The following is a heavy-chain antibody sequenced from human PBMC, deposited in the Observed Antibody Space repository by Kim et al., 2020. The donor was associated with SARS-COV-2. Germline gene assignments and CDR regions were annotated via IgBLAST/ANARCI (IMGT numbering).Heavy chain of an antibody. J-gene: IGHJ4*02. CDR2: IYYSGST. CDR1: GGSISSYY. Sequence: SETLSLTCTVSGGSISSYYWSWIRQPPGKGLEWIGYIYYSGSTNYNPSLKSRVTISVDTSKNQFSLKLSSVTAADTAVYYCARRGRHYDFWSGPYYFDYWGQGTLVTVSS. D-gene: IGHD3-3*01. CDR3: ARRGRHYDFWSGPYYFDY. V-gene: IGHV4-59*08.